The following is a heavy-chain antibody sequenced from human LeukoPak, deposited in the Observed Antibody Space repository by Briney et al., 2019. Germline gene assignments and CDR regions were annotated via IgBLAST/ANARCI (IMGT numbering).Heavy chain of an antibody. J-gene: IGHJ4*02. CDR1: GFTFSSYW. V-gene: IGHV3-7*04. Sequence: GGSLRLSCAASGFTFSSYWMSWVRQAPGKGLEWVANIKEDGSEKYYADSVKGRLTISGDTAKSSLYLQMNSLRAEDTAVYYCARLRAGDYFDYWGQGTLVTVSS. D-gene: IGHD6-19*01. CDR3: ARLRAGDYFDY. CDR2: IKEDGSEK.